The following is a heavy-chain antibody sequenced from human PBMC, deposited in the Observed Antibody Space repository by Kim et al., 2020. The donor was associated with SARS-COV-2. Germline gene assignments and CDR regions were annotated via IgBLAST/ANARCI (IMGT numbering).Heavy chain of an antibody. V-gene: IGHV4-59*01. J-gene: IGHJ4*02. Sequence: NPPLKSRVTIAVDTSKNQFSLKLSSVTAADTAVYYCARANWNDGSAYFDYWGQGTLVTVSS. D-gene: IGHD1-20*01. CDR3: ARANWNDGSAYFDY.